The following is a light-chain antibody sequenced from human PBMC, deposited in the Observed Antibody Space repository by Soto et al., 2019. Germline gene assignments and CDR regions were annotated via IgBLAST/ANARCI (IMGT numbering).Light chain of an antibody. CDR1: QTVRNNY. CDR3: QQFSSYPLT. CDR2: DAS. J-gene: IGKJ4*01. Sequence: EFVLTQSPGTVSLCTGERATLSYRASQTVRNNYLAWYQQKPGQAPRLLIYDASSRATGIPDRFSGGGSGTDFTLTISRLEPEDFAVYYCQQFSSYPLTFGGGTKVDI. V-gene: IGKV3-20*01.